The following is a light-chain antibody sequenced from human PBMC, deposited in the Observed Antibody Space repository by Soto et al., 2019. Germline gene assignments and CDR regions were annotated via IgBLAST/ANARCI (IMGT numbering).Light chain of an antibody. Sequence: EIVMTQSPATLSASLGDRATISCRASQSISSSVAWYQQIPGQTPRLLIYGASTRATGIPVRFSGSGSGTEFTLTISSLQSEDFAVYYCHQYDDGPYTFGQGTKVDIK. V-gene: IGKV3-15*01. CDR1: QSISSS. J-gene: IGKJ2*01. CDR2: GAS. CDR3: HQYDDGPYT.